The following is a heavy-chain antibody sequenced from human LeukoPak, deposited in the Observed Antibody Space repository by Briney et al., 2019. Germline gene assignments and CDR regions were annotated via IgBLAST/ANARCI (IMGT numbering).Heavy chain of an antibody. J-gene: IGHJ6*02. CDR1: GFTFTNAW. D-gene: IGHD6-6*01. CDR3: ARDVRIAARPGYYYGMDV. V-gene: IGHV3-15*01. Sequence: SGGSLRLSCAASGFTFTNAWMSWVRQAPGKGLEWVGRTKSKTDGGTTDYAAPVKGRFTISRDNSKNTLYLQMNSLRAEDTAVYYCARDVRIAARPGYYYGMDVWGQGTTVTVSS. CDR2: TKSKTDGGTT.